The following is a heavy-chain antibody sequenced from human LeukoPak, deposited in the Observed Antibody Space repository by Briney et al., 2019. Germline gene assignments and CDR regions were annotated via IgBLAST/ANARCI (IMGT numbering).Heavy chain of an antibody. CDR3: AREGYYGSGSPPSLYFDY. D-gene: IGHD3-10*01. Sequence: GGSLRLSCAASGFTSRNYVIHWVRQAPGKGLEWVAVTSSDLNVKLYADSVKGRFTISRDNSRSTLYLQMNSLRPEDTAIYYCAREGYYGSGSPPSLYFDYWGQGTLVTVSS. CDR1: GFTSRNYV. CDR2: TSSDLNVK. V-gene: IGHV3-30-3*01. J-gene: IGHJ4*02.